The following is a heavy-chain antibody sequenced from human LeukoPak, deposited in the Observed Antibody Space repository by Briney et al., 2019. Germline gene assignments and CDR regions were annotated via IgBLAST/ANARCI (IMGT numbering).Heavy chain of an antibody. CDR2: INPSGGSS. V-gene: IGHV1-46*01. Sequence: ASVKVSCKASGYTFTSYYMHWVRQAPGQGLEWMGIINPSGGSSTYAQKFQGRVTMTRDSSTNTVFMELSSLRSEDTAFYYCARVQSSGGGTYYYPYWGQGTLVTVSS. D-gene: IGHD2-15*01. CDR1: GYTFTSYY. J-gene: IGHJ4*02. CDR3: ARVQSSGGGTYYYPY.